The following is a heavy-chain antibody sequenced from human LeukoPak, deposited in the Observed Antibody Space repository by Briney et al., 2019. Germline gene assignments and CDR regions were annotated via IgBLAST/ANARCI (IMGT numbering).Heavy chain of an antibody. CDR1: GGSISSGGYY. CDR3: ARGTVVTPSRSAFLVMAAFDI. CDR2: IYYSGST. V-gene: IGHV4-31*03. Sequence: SETLSLTCTISGGSISSGGYYWSWIRQHPGKGLEWIGYIYYSGSTYYNPSLKSRVTISVDTSKNQFSLKLSSVTAADTAVYYRARGTVVTPSRSAFLVMAAFDIWGQGTMVTVSS. J-gene: IGHJ3*02. D-gene: IGHD4-23*01.